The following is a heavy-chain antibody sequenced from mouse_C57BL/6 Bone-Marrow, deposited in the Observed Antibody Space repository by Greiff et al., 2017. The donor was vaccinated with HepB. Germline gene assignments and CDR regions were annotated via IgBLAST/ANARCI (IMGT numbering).Heavy chain of an antibody. CDR3: AREEGSWFAY. J-gene: IGHJ3*01. CDR1: GYSITSGYS. Sequence: EVKLQESGPGLVKPSQSLSLTCSVTGYSITSGYSWNWIRQFPGNNLAWLGYISYDGSNNYNPSLKNRISITRDTSKNQFFLKLNSVTTEDTATYYCAREEGSWFAYWGQGTLVTVSA. CDR2: ISYDGSN. V-gene: IGHV3-6*01.